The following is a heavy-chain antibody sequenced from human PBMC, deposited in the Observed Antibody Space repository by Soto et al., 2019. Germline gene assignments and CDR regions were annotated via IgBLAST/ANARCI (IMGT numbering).Heavy chain of an antibody. Sequence: PSETLSLTCTVSGGSINSSGYYWGWIRQPPGKGLEWIGSIYYSGSTYYNPSLKSRVTISVDTSKNQFSLKLSSVTAADTAVYYCASSLRMVYAIIMRFDPWGQGTLVTVSS. CDR1: GGSINSSGYY. V-gene: IGHV4-39*01. J-gene: IGHJ5*02. D-gene: IGHD2-8*01. CDR3: ASSLRMVYAIIMRFDP. CDR2: IYYSGST.